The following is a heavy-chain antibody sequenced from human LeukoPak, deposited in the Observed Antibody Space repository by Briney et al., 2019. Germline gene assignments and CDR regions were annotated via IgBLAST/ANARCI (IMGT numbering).Heavy chain of an antibody. CDR2: ISAYNGNT. CDR3: ARDEGDYVLSF. Sequence: ASVKVSCKASGYTFTSYGISWVRQAPGQGLEWMGWISAYNGNTNYAQKVQGRITMTTDTSTSTVYMELRSLRSVDTAVYYCARDEGDYVLSFWGQGTLVTVSS. CDR1: GYTFTSYG. J-gene: IGHJ4*02. D-gene: IGHD4-17*01. V-gene: IGHV1-18*01.